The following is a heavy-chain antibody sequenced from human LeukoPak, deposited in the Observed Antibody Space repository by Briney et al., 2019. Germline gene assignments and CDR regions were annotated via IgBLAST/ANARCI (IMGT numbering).Heavy chain of an antibody. V-gene: IGHV4-4*07. Sequence: PSETLSLTCTVSGGSISSYYWSWIRQPAGKGLEWIGRIYTSGSTNYNPSLKSRVTMSVDTSKNQFSLKLSSVTAADTAVYYCARDKNDISTGYEYFDYWGQGTLVTVSS. CDR2: IYTSGST. D-gene: IGHD3-9*01. CDR3: ARDKNDISTGYEYFDY. CDR1: GGSISSYY. J-gene: IGHJ4*02.